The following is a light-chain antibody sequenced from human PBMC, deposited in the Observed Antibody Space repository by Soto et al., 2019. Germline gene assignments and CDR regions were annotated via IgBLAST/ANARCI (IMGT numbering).Light chain of an antibody. J-gene: IGLJ1*01. CDR1: SSDVGGYNY. V-gene: IGLV2-11*01. CDR2: DVS. CDR3: CSYAGSPRYV. Sequence: QSVLTQPRSVSGSPGQSVTISCTGTSSDVGGYNYVSWYQQHPGKAPNVMIYDVSERPSGVPDRFSGSKSGNTASLTISGLQAEDEADYYCCSYAGSPRYVFGTGTKVTVL.